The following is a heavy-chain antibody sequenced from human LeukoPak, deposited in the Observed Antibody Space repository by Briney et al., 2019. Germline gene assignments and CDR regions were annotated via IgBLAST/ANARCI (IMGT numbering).Heavy chain of an antibody. CDR1: GFTVSSNY. CDR2: IYSGGST. V-gene: IGHV3-53*01. Sequence: GGSLRLSCAASGFTVSSNYMSWVRQAPGKGLGWVSVIYSGGSTYYADSVKGRFTISRDNSKNTLYLQMNSLRAEDTAVYYCARSVLMVYAMCYLDYWDQGTLVTVSS. CDR3: ARSVLMVYAMCYLDY. D-gene: IGHD2-8*01. J-gene: IGHJ4*02.